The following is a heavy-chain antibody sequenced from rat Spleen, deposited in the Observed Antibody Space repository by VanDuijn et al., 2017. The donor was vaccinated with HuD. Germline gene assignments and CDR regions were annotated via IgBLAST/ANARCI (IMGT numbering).Heavy chain of an antibody. CDR3: ARSDFSSPYYFDY. CDR2: IWGDGNS. D-gene: IGHD1-2*01. Sequence: QVQLKESGPGLVQPSQTLSLTCTVSGFSLSNYGVIWVRQPPGKGLDWMGVIWGDGNSNYNSALKSRLSISRDTSKSQVFLKMNNLQTEDTAMHFCARSDFSSPYYFDYWGQGVMVTVSS. V-gene: IGHV2S61*01. CDR1: GFSLSNYG. J-gene: IGHJ2*01.